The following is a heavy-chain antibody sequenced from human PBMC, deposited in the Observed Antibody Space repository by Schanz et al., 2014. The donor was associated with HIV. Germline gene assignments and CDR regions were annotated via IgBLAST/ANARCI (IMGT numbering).Heavy chain of an antibody. J-gene: IGHJ4*02. CDR1: DYLFSRYG. CDR2: INTSTGNV. Sequence: QVQLVQSGPEVKKPGASVKVSCKASDYLFSRYGISWVRQAPGQGLEWMGWINTSTGNVDYSQNFQARVTLTTDTCTRTVYMGRRSLGSDDAAVYYCARDRSAAVGGCDYWGQGTLVTVSS. D-gene: IGHD6-19*01. V-gene: IGHV1-18*01. CDR3: ARDRSAAVGGCDY.